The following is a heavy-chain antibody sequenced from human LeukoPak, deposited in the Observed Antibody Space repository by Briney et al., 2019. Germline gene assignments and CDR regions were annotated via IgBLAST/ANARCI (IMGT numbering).Heavy chain of an antibody. Sequence: SETLSLTCTVSGGSISSYYWSWIRQPPGKGLEWIGYIYYSGSTNYNPSLKSRVTISVDTSKNQFSLKLSSVAAADTAVYYCARHFASGWEYYSDYWGQGTLVTVSS. J-gene: IGHJ4*02. CDR1: GGSISSYY. CDR3: ARHFASGWEYYSDY. D-gene: IGHD6-19*01. V-gene: IGHV4-59*08. CDR2: IYYSGST.